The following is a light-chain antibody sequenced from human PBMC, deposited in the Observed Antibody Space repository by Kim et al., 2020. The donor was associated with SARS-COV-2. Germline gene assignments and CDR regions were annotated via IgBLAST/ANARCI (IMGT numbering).Light chain of an antibody. Sequence: VSPGERATLTCRARQGVRTNLAWYQQKPGQAPRLLIYGASTRATGIPARFSGSGSGTEFTLTISSLEPEDFAVYYCQQRNNWPITFGQGKRLEIK. J-gene: IGKJ5*01. V-gene: IGKV3-15*01. CDR2: GAS. CDR3: QQRNNWPIT. CDR1: QGVRTN.